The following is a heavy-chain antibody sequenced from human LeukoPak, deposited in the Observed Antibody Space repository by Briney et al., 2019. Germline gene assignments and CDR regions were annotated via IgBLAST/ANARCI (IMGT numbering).Heavy chain of an antibody. Sequence: GGSLRLSCAASGFTFSSYAMGWVRQAPGKGLEWVSAISGSGGSTYYADSVKGRFTISRDNSKNTLYLQMNSLRAEDTAVYYCAYQDGYRGKIDYWGQGTLVTVSS. V-gene: IGHV3-23*01. CDR1: GFTFSSYA. D-gene: IGHD5-24*01. CDR3: AYQDGYRGKIDY. J-gene: IGHJ4*01. CDR2: ISGSGGST.